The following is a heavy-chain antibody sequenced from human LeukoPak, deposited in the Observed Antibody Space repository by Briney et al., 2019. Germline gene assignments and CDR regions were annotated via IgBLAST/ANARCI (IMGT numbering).Heavy chain of an antibody. J-gene: IGHJ6*03. CDR1: GYTFIRYG. CDR2: ISAYNGNT. CDR3: ARCSDDYGGNGAGYYYYYMDV. Sequence: GASVKVSCKTSGYTFIRYGITWVRQAPGQGLEWMGWISAYNGNTNYAQKLQGRVTMTTDTSTSTAYMELRSLRSDDTAVYYCARCSDDYGGNGAGYYYYYMDVWGKGTTVTVSS. V-gene: IGHV1-18*01. D-gene: IGHD4-23*01.